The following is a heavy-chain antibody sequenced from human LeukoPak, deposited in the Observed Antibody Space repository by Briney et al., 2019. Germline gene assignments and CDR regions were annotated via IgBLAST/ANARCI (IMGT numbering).Heavy chain of an antibody. V-gene: IGHV4-4*07. CDR3: ARAPSSYDYYYYMDV. CDR1: GGSISTYY. CDR2: IYTSGST. Sequence: SETLSLTCTVSGGSISTYYWSWIRQPAGKGLEWIGRIYTSGSTNYNPSLKSRVTMSVDTSNNQFSLKLNSVTAADTAAYYCARAPSSYDYYYYMDVWGKGTTVTVSS. J-gene: IGHJ6*03.